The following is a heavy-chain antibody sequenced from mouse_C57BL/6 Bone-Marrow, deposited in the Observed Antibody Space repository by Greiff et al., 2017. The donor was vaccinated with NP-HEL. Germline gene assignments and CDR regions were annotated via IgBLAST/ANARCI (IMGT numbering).Heavy chain of an antibody. D-gene: IGHD1-1*01. V-gene: IGHV1-72*01. J-gene: IGHJ2*01. CDR2: IDPNSGGT. CDR3: ANIYYYGSSPFDY. Sequence: QQSCKASGYTFTSYWMHWVKQRPGRGLEWIGRIDPNSGGTKYNEKFKSKATLTVDKPSSTAYMQLSSLTSEDSAVYYCANIYYYGSSPFDYWGQGTTLTVSS. CDR1: GYTFTSYW.